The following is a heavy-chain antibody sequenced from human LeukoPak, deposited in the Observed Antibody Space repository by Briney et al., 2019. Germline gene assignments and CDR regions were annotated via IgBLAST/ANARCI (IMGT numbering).Heavy chain of an antibody. V-gene: IGHV3-30*02. CDR2: IRYDGSNK. CDR3: VTSGLSRFGF. J-gene: IGHJ4*02. CDR1: GFTFSSYG. D-gene: IGHD2/OR15-2a*01. Sequence: PGGSLRLSCAASGFTFSSYGMHWVRQAPGKGLEWVAFIRYDGSNKYYADSVKGRFTISRDNSKNTLYLQMNSLRAEDTAVYYCVTSGLSRFGFWGQGTLVTVSS.